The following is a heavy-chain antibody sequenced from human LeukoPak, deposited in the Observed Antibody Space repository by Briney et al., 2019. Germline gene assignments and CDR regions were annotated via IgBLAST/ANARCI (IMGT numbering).Heavy chain of an antibody. Sequence: ASVKVSCKASGYTFTGYYMHWVRQAPGQGLAWMGWINPNSGGTNYAQKFQGRVTMTRDTSISTAYMELSRLRADDTAVYYCASLALYGGNSRMDAFDIWGQGTMVTVSS. V-gene: IGHV1-2*02. CDR1: GYTFTGYY. CDR2: INPNSGGT. J-gene: IGHJ3*02. D-gene: IGHD2-21*02. CDR3: ASLALYGGNSRMDAFDI.